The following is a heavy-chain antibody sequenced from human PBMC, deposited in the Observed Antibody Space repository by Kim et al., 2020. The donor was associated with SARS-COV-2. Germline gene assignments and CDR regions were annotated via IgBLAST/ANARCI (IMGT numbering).Heavy chain of an antibody. CDR1: GFIFSNAW. CDR2: IKSKADGETI. J-gene: IGHJ4*02. Sequence: GGSLRLSCAASGFIFSNAWMHWVRQAPGKGLEWLGRIKSKADGETIDYAAPVKGRFTISRDDSTNTVSLQMNNLKTEDTGVYYCADYWPNVDYWGQGTLVAVSS. CDR3: ADYWPNVDY. D-gene: IGHD2-8*01. V-gene: IGHV3-15*01.